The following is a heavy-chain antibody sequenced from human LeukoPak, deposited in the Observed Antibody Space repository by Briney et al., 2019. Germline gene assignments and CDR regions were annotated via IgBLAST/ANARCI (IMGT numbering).Heavy chain of an antibody. CDR2: IYNSGIT. J-gene: IGHJ6*03. CDR3: ARDHLPAGAPGYYMDV. Sequence: SETLSLTCTVSGGSVSSHFWSWIRQPPGKGLEWIGYIYNSGITNYNPSLKSRVTMSVDTSKNQFSLMLGSVTAADTAVYYCARDHLPAGAPGYYMDVWGKGTTVTVSS. D-gene: IGHD4/OR15-4a*01. CDR1: GGSVSSHF. V-gene: IGHV4-59*02.